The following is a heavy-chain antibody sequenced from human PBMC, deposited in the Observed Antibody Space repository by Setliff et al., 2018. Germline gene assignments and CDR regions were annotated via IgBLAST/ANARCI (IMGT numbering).Heavy chain of an antibody. D-gene: IGHD6-13*01. J-gene: IGHJ4*02. CDR2: VTVYNGNT. CDR1: GYTLSNSI. Sequence: ASVKVSCKASGYTLSNSILSWVRQAPGQELEWMGWVTVYNGNTKYAQNLQGRLTLTTDISTSTAYMELSSLTSEDTAIYYCARGGLAAAGRKGVFEHWGQGTLVTVSS. V-gene: IGHV1-18*01. CDR3: ARGGLAAAGRKGVFEH.